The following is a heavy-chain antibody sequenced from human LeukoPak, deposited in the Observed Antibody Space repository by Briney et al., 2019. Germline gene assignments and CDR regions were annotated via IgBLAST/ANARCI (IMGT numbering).Heavy chain of an antibody. Sequence: ASVKVSCKASGYTFTSYGISWVRQASGQGLEWMGWISAYNGNTNYAQKLQGRVTMTTDTSTSTAYMELRSLRSDDTAVYYCARDTSLYDYVWGSLFDWGQGTLVTVSS. CDR1: GYTFTSYG. CDR2: ISAYNGNT. D-gene: IGHD3-16*01. CDR3: ARDTSLYDYVWGSLFD. V-gene: IGHV1-18*01. J-gene: IGHJ4*02.